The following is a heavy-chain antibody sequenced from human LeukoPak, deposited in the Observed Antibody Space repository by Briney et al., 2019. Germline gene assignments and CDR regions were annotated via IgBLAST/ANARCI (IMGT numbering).Heavy chain of an antibody. CDR2: IYPGDSDT. Sequence: GEPLQISCKGSGSRFTSYWIGWVRQLPGKGLEWMGIIYPGDSDTTYSPSFQGQVTISADKSISTAYLQWSSLKASDTAMYYCARGGDDAFDIWGQGTMVTVSS. CDR1: GSRFTSYW. D-gene: IGHD2-15*01. V-gene: IGHV5-51*01. J-gene: IGHJ3*02. CDR3: ARGGDDAFDI.